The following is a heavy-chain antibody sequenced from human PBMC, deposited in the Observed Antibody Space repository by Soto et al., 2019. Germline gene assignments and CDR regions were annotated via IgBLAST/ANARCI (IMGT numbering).Heavy chain of an antibody. CDR2: ISYDGSNK. D-gene: IGHD3-9*01. CDR3: AKDRRTWYDILTGYYLDY. J-gene: IGHJ4*02. Sequence: PGGSLRLSCAASGFTFSSYGMHWVRQAPGKGLEWVAVISYDGSNKYYADSVKGRFTISRDNSKNTLYLQMNSLRPDDTAVYYCAKDRRTWYDILTGYYLDYWGQGTLVTVSS. V-gene: IGHV3-30*18. CDR1: GFTFSSYG.